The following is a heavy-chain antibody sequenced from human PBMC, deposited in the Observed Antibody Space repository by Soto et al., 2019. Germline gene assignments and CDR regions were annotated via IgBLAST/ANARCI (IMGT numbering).Heavy chain of an antibody. J-gene: IGHJ4*02. D-gene: IGHD1-26*01. CDR3: ARVSYLVGATTGDY. CDR2: INHSGST. Sequence: SETLSLTCAVYGGSFSGYYWSWIRQPPGKGLEWIGEINHSGSTNYNPSLKSRVTISVDTSKNQFSLKLSSVTAADTAVYYCARVSYLVGATTGDYWGQGTLVTVSS. V-gene: IGHV4-34*01. CDR1: GGSFSGYY.